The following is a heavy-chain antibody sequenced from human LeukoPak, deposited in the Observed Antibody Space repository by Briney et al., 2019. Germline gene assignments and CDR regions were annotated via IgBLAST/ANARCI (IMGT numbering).Heavy chain of an antibody. CDR2: ISYDGSNK. V-gene: IGHV3-30-3*01. D-gene: IGHD3-10*01. Sequence: GRSLRLSCAASGFTFSSYAMHWVRQAPGKGLEWVAVISYDGSNKYYADSVKGRFTISRDNSKNTLYLQMNSLRAEDTAVYYCARSRDGTYGSGIEFDYWGQGTLVTVSS. CDR3: ARSRDGTYGSGIEFDY. J-gene: IGHJ4*02. CDR1: GFTFSSYA.